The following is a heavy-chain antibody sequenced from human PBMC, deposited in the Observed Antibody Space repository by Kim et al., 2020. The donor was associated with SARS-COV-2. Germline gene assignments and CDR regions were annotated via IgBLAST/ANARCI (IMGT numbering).Heavy chain of an antibody. CDR2: IYYSGST. Sequence: SETLSLTCTVYGGSISSSSYYWGWIRQPPGKGLEWIGSIYYSGSTYYNPSLKSRVTISVDTSKNQFSLKLSSVTAADTAVYYCARHPQVGIRNYYGSGSYSHMDVWGQGTTVTVSS. CDR3: ARHPQVGIRNYYGSGSYSHMDV. CDR1: GGSISSSSYY. V-gene: IGHV4-39*01. D-gene: IGHD3-10*01. J-gene: IGHJ6*02.